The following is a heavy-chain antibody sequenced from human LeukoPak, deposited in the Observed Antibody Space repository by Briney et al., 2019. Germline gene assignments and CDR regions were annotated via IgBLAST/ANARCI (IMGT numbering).Heavy chain of an antibody. V-gene: IGHV1-18*04. CDR1: GYTFTSYG. J-gene: IGHJ3*02. CDR2: ISAYNGNT. CDR3: ARLIVVVPAALDAFDI. D-gene: IGHD2-2*01. Sequence: ASVKVSCKASGYTFTSYGISWVRQAPGQGLEWMGWISAYNGNTNYAQKLQGRVTMTTDTSTSTAYMELRSLRSDDTAVYYCARLIVVVPAALDAFDIWGQGTVVTVSS.